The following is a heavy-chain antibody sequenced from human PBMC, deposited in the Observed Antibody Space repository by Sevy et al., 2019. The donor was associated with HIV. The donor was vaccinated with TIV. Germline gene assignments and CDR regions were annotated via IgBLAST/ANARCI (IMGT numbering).Heavy chain of an antibody. V-gene: IGHV3-7*01. CDR1: GFTFSSYW. CDR3: ASIGNCGGDCYIFDY. CDR2: IKQDGSEK. J-gene: IGHJ4*02. D-gene: IGHD2-21*02. Sequence: GGSLRLSCAASGFTFSSYWMSWVRQAPGKGLEWVANIKQDGSEKYYVDSVKGRFTISRDNAKNSLYLQMNSLRAEDTAVYYCASIGNCGGDCYIFDYWGQGTLVTVSS.